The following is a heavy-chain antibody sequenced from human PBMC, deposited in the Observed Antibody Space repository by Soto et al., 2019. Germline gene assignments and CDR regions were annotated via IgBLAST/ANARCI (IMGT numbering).Heavy chain of an antibody. CDR1: GYMFNTYG. CDR3: ARTYGSGDYFLPFEY. V-gene: IGHV1-18*01. D-gene: IGHD3-10*01. CDR2: ISVYNGNI. Sequence: QVQLLQSGAEVKKPGASVKVSCKASGYMFNTYGITWVRQATGQGLEWMGWISVYNGNIDYAQKFEGRVTMTTDTSTSTAYMELKSLTSDDTAVYYCARTYGSGDYFLPFEYWGQGTPVSVSS. J-gene: IGHJ4*02.